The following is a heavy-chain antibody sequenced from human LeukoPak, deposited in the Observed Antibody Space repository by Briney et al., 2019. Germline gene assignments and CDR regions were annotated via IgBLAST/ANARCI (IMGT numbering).Heavy chain of an antibody. V-gene: IGHV1-18*01. Sequence: ASVKVSCKASGYTFTSYGISWVRQAPGQGLEWMGWISAYNGSTNYAQKLQGRVTMTTDTSTSTAYMELRSLGSDDTAVYYCARRKDIVVVPAASELDYWGQGTLVTVSS. CDR3: ARRKDIVVVPAASELDY. CDR1: GYTFTSYG. CDR2: ISAYNGST. D-gene: IGHD2-2*01. J-gene: IGHJ4*02.